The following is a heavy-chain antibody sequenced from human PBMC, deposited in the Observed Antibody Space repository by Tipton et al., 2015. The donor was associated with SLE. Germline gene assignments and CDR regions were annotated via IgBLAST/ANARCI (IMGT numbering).Heavy chain of an antibody. Sequence: TLSLTCSVSGGSISSYYWSWIRQPPGKGLEWIGSIYYSGSTYYNPSLKSRVTISVDTSKNQFSLKLSSVTATDTAVYYCARGVVGAMDGYYYGMDVWGQGTTVTVSS. CDR1: GGSISSYY. CDR2: IYYSGST. V-gene: IGHV4-59*12. CDR3: ARGVVGAMDGYYYGMDV. J-gene: IGHJ6*02. D-gene: IGHD1-26*01.